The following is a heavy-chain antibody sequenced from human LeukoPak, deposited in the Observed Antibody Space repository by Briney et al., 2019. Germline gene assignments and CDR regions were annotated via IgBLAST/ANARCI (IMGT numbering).Heavy chain of an antibody. Sequence: GGSLRLSCAASGFTFSSYDMHWVRQAPGKGLEWVAVIWSDGSNKYYADSVKGRFTISRDNSKNTLYLQMKSLRAEDTAVYYCARRSAVAGKGIDYWGQGTLVTVSS. CDR3: ARRSAVAGKGIDY. V-gene: IGHV3-33*01. CDR1: GFTFSSYD. D-gene: IGHD6-19*01. J-gene: IGHJ4*02. CDR2: IWSDGSNK.